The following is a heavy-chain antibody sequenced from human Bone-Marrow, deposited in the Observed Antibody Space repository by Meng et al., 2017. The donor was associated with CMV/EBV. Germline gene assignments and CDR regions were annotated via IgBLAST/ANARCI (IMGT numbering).Heavy chain of an antibody. Sequence: GESLKISCAASGFTFSSYAMSWVRQAPGKGLEWVSAISGSGGSTYYADSVKGWFTISRDNSKNTLYLQMNSLRAEDTAVYYCAKDREDIAAASDGFDYWGQGTLVTVSS. CDR3: AKDREDIAAASDGFDY. J-gene: IGHJ4*02. V-gene: IGHV3-23*01. CDR2: ISGSGGST. D-gene: IGHD6-13*01. CDR1: GFTFSSYA.